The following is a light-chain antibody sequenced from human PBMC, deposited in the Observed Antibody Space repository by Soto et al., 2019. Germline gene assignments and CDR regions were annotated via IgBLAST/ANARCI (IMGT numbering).Light chain of an antibody. CDR3: QQRSNWPYT. V-gene: IGKV3-11*01. CDR1: QSVSSY. CDR2: DAS. J-gene: IGKJ2*01. Sequence: EIVLTQSPATLSLSPGERATLSCRASQSVSSYFAWYQQKPGQAPRLLIYDASNRATGIPARFSGSGSGTDFTLTISSLEPEDFAVYYCQQRSNWPYTVGQGTKLEIK.